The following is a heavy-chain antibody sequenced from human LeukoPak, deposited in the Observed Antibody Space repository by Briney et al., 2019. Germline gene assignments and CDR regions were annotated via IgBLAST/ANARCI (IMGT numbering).Heavy chain of an antibody. CDR3: ASHYYDV. Sequence: PGGTLRLSCAASGFTFRSYGMNWVRQAPGKGLEWVSGISGSGGSTYYAAPVKGRFTISRDDSKNTLYLQMNSLKIEDTAVYFCASHYYDVWGQGTMVTVSS. CDR1: GFTFRSYG. V-gene: IGHV3-23*01. J-gene: IGHJ3*01. D-gene: IGHD3-10*01. CDR2: ISGSGGST.